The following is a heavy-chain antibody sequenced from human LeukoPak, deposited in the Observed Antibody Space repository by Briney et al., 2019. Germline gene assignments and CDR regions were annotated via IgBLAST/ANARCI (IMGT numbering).Heavy chain of an antibody. CDR2: INPSGGST. CDR3: ARDTAYCSSTSCYCYYGMDV. D-gene: IGHD2-2*01. V-gene: IGHV1-46*01. Sequence: ASVKVSCKASGYTFTGYYMHWVRQAPGQGLEWMGIINPSGGSTSYAQKFQGRVTMTRDTSTSTVYMELSSLRSEDTAVYYCARDTAYCSSTSCYCYYGMDVWGQGTTVTVSS. J-gene: IGHJ6*02. CDR1: GYTFTGYY.